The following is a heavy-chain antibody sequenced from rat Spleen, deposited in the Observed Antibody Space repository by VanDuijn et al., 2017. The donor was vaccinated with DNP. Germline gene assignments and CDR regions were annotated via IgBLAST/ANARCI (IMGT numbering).Heavy chain of an antibody. V-gene: IGHV5-25*01. CDR1: GFTFSDYY. Sequence: EVHLVESGGGLVQPGRSLKLSCAASGFTFSDYYMAWVRQAPKKGLEWVASISNTGDHTYYSDSVKGRFSLSRDNAKSTLYLQLNSLRSEDTATYYCAGSQTGRGFAYWGQGTLVTVSS. CDR3: AGSQTGRGFAY. CDR2: ISNTGDHT. D-gene: IGHD5-1*01. J-gene: IGHJ3*01.